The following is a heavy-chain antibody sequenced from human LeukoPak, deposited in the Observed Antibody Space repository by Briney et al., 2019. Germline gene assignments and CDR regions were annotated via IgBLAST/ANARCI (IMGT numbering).Heavy chain of an antibody. Sequence: PGGSLRLSCAASGFTFSSYAMHWVRQAPGKGLEWVAVISYDGSNKYYADSVKGRFTISRDNSKNTLYLQMNSLRAEDTAVYYCASMISNGEEVADWFDPWGQGTLVTVSS. CDR1: GFTFSSYA. J-gene: IGHJ5*02. CDR2: ISYDGSNK. D-gene: IGHD2-15*01. V-gene: IGHV3-30*04. CDR3: ASMISNGEEVADWFDP.